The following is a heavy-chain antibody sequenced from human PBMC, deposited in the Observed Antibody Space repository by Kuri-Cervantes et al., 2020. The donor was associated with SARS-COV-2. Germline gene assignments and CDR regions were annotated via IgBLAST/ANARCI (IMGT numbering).Heavy chain of an antibody. J-gene: IGHJ6*02. Sequence: GESLKISCEVSGFTFSSYWMHWVRQAPGEGLVWVSHINDYGSTTRYTDSVKGRFTISRDNAKNSLYLQMNSLRAEDTAVYYCARDGGLIVVVPAADYGMDVWGQGTTVTVSS. D-gene: IGHD2-2*01. CDR1: GFTFSSYW. CDR3: ARDGGLIVVVPAADYGMDV. V-gene: IGHV3-74*01. CDR2: INDYGSTT.